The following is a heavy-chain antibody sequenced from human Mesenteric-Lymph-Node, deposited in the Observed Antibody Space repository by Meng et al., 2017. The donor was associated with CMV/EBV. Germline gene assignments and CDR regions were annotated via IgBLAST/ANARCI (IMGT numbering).Heavy chain of an antibody. CDR3: VRVVAAAGPYYYYGMDV. J-gene: IGHJ6*02. D-gene: IGHD6-13*01. CDR2: IGAGGDT. CDR1: GFTFSNAD. Sequence: GESLKISCAASGFTFSNADMHWVRQATGKGLEWVSAIGAGGDTYYADSVKGRFTISRDNAKNSLFLQMNSLRAEDTAVYYCVRVVAAAGPYYYYGMDVWGQGTTVTVSS. V-gene: IGHV3-13*01.